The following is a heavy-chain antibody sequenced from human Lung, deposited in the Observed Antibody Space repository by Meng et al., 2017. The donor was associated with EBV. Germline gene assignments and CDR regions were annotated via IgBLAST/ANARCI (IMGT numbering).Heavy chain of an antibody. CDR1: VGSISSSIW. Sequence: QVRLPEWGPGLVKPSGPLPLTGAASVGSISSSIWWSWVRQPPGKGLEWIGEIYHSGSTNYNPSLKSRVTISVDKSKNQFSLKLSSVTAADTAVYYCARARSIAAAVIDYWGQGTLVTVSS. CDR3: ARARSIAAAVIDY. CDR2: IYHSGST. D-gene: IGHD6-13*01. V-gene: IGHV4-4*02. J-gene: IGHJ4*02.